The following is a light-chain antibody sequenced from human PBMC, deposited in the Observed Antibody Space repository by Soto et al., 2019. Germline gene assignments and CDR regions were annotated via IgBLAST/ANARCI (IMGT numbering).Light chain of an antibody. Sequence: QSVLTQPPSVSGAPGQRVTISCTGSSSNFGAGYDVHRYQQLPGTAPKLLIYANNNRPSGIPDRFSGSKSGTSASLAITGLQAEDEADYYCQSYDIHLSASLVFGGGTKLTVL. CDR3: QSYDIHLSASLV. CDR1: SSNFGAGYD. CDR2: ANN. J-gene: IGLJ2*01. V-gene: IGLV1-40*01.